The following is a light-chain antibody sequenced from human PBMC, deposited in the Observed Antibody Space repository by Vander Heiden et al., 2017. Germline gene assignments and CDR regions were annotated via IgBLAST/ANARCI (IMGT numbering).Light chain of an antibody. CDR1: ALPKQS. Sequence: SYELTQPPSVSVSPGQTARITCSGDALPKQSAYWEQQKPGQAPVLGNMKTRRRPSGSPERFSGSSSGTTVTLTISGVQAEDEADYYGQSVDSSGTYQLVCGGWTKLTGL. J-gene: IGLJ2*01. V-gene: IGLV3-25*03. CDR3: QSVDSSGTYQLV. CDR2: KTR.